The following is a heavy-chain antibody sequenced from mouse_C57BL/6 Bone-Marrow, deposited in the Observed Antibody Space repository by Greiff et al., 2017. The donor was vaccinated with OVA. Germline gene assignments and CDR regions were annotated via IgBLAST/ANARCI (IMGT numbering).Heavy chain of an antibody. Sequence: QVQLQQSGPGLVAPSQSLSITCTVSGFSLTSYGVHWVRQPPGKGLEWLVVIWSDGSTTYNSALKSRLSISKDNSKSQVFLKMNSLQTDDTAMYYCARRPITTVVATDYWGQGTTLTVSS. J-gene: IGHJ2*01. D-gene: IGHD1-1*01. CDR2: IWSDGST. CDR1: GFSLTSYG. CDR3: ARRPITTVVATDY. V-gene: IGHV2-6*03.